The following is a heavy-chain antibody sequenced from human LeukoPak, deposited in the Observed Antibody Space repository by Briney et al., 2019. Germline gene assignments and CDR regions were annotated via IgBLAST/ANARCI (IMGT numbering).Heavy chain of an antibody. CDR3: AKADITTAGTPYYFDY. J-gene: IGHJ4*02. CDR1: GFTFSSYA. Sequence: GGSLRLSCAASGFTFSSYAMSWVRQAPGKGLEWVSGISGSGGSTNYADSVKGWFTISRDNSKNTLYLQMNSLRAEDTAVYYCAKADITTAGTPYYFDYWGQGTLVTVSS. CDR2: ISGSGGST. V-gene: IGHV3-23*01. D-gene: IGHD6-13*01.